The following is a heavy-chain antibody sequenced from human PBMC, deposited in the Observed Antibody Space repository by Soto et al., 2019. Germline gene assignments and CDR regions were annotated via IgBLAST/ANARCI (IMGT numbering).Heavy chain of an antibody. Sequence: QITLKESGPTLVKPTQTLTLTCTFSGFSLSTSGVGVGWIRQPPGKALEWLALIYWDDDKRYSPSLKSRLTITKDTSKNRVVLTMTNMDPVDTATYYCAPTYYYDSSGYYYVHPWGQGTLVTVSS. D-gene: IGHD3-22*01. CDR2: IYWDDDK. CDR3: APTYYYDSSGYYYVHP. CDR1: GFSLSTSGVG. V-gene: IGHV2-5*02. J-gene: IGHJ5*02.